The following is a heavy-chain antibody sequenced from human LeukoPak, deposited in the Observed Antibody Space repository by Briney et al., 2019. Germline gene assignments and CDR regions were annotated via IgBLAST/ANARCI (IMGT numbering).Heavy chain of an antibody. CDR3: AKAGFCSGGSCSFDS. Sequence: PGGSLRLSCAASGFTFSSYGMHWVRQAPGKGLEWVAFIRHYGSNRYYADSVRGRFTISRDNSNNTLYLQMDSLSAEDTAVFYRAKAGFCSGGSCSFDSWGQGTLVTVSS. V-gene: IGHV3-30*02. CDR1: GFTFSSYG. CDR2: IRHYGSNR. J-gene: IGHJ4*02. D-gene: IGHD2-15*01.